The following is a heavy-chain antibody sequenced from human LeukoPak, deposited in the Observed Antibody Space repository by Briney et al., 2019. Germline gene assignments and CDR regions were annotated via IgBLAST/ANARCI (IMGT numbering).Heavy chain of an antibody. CDR3: ARGRRWLQPFDY. J-gene: IGHJ4*02. Sequence: NPSETLSLTCAVYGGSFSGYYWSWIRQPPGKGLEWIGEINHSGSTNYNPSLKSRVTISVDTSKNQFSLKLSSVTAADTAVYYCARGRRWLQPFDYWGQGTLVTVSS. CDR1: GGSFSGYY. D-gene: IGHD5-24*01. CDR2: INHSGST. V-gene: IGHV4-34*01.